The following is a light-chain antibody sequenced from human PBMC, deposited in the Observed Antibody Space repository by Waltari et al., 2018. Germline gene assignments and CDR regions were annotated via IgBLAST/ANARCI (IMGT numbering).Light chain of an antibody. CDR1: SSDVGGYNY. CDR2: DVS. V-gene: IGLV2-11*01. CDR3: CSYAGSYTEV. J-gene: IGLJ2*01. Sequence: QSALTQPRSVSGSPGQSVTISCTGTSSDVGGYNYVSWYQQHPGKAPKLMIYDVSKRPSGVPYRFSGSKSGNTASLTISGLQADDEADYYCCSYAGSYTEVFGGGTKLTVL.